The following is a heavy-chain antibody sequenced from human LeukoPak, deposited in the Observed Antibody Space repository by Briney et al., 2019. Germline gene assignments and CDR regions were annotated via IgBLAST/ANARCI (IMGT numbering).Heavy chain of an antibody. CDR3: ARGSCTNGVCYFSY. CDR2: IHSDGRDT. J-gene: IGHJ4*02. CDR1: GFTFSGYW. D-gene: IGHD2-8*01. Sequence: PGGSLRLSCAASGFTFSGYWMHWVRQAPGKGLVWVSRIHSDGRDTKYADSVKGRCTISRDNAKNTMYLQMNSLRAEDTAVYYCARGSCTNGVCYFSYWGQGTLVTVSS. V-gene: IGHV3-74*03.